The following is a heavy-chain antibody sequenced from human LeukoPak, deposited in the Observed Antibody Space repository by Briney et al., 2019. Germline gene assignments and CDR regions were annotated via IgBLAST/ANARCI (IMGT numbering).Heavy chain of an antibody. CDR2: MYADGST. D-gene: IGHD3-10*01. CDR3: ANLLWFGESANRFDP. CDR1: GLTVGINY. V-gene: IGHV3-53*01. J-gene: IGHJ5*02. Sequence: GGSLRLSCAASGLTVGINYMSWVRQAPGKGLEWVSFMYADGSTDYADSVKGRFAISRDNSKNTLYLQMNSLRAEDTAVYYCANLLWFGESANRFDPWGRGTLVTVSS.